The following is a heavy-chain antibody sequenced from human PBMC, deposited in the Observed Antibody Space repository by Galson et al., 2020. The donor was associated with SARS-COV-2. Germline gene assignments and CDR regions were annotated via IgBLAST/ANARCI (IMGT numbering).Heavy chain of an antibody. Sequence: SETLSLTCTVSGGSISSSSYYWGWIRQPPGKGLEWIGSIYYSGSTYYNPSLKSRVTISVDTSKNQFSLKLSSVTAADTAMYYCARAPMITFGGVIAHDYPGWFDPWGQGTLVTVSS. CDR1: GGSISSSSYY. J-gene: IGHJ5*02. D-gene: IGHD3-16*02. V-gene: IGHV4-39*07. CDR2: IYYSGST. CDR3: ARAPMITFGGVIAHDYPGWFDP.